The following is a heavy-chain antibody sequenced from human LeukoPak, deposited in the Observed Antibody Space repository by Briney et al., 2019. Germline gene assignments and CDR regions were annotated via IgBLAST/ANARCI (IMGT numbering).Heavy chain of an antibody. D-gene: IGHD6-13*01. CDR3: ARGPHSSSWTYYFDY. J-gene: IGHJ4*02. V-gene: IGHV1-18*01. CDR2: VSAYNGNT. Sequence: ASVKVSCKASGYTFTSYGISWVRQAPGQGLEWMGWVSAYNGNTNYAQKLQGRVTMTTDTSTSTAYMELRSLRSDDTAVYYCARGPHSSSWTYYFDYWGQGTLVTVSS. CDR1: GYTFTSYG.